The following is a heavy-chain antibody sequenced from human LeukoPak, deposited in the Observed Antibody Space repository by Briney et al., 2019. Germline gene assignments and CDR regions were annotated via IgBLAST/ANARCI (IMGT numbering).Heavy chain of an antibody. Sequence: ASVKVSCKASGGTFSSYAISWVRQAPGQGLEWMGGIIPIFGTANYAQKFQGRVTITTDESTSTAYMELSSLRSEDTAVYYCALERGLQDKTFDYWGQGTLVTVSS. D-gene: IGHD4-11*01. V-gene: IGHV1-69*05. CDR2: IIPIFGTA. CDR1: GGTFSSYA. J-gene: IGHJ4*02. CDR3: ALERGLQDKTFDY.